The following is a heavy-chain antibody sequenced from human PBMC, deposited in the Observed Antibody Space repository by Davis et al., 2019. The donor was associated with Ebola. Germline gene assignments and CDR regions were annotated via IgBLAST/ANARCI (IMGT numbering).Heavy chain of an antibody. CDR1: GFTFGDYA. J-gene: IGHJ6*04. Sequence: GESLKISCTASGFTFGDYAMSWVRQAPGKGLGWVGFIRSKAYGGTTEYAASVKGRFTISRDDSKSIAYLQMNSLKTEDTAVYYCTREGVVVRGVLYYYYGMDVWGKGTTVTVSS. CDR3: TREGVVVRGVLYYYYGMDV. D-gene: IGHD3-10*01. V-gene: IGHV3-49*04. CDR2: IRSKAYGGTT.